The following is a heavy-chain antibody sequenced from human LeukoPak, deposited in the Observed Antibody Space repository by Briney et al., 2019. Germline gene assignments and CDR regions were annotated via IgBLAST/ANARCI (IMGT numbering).Heavy chain of an antibody. CDR1: GFSFNFHS. V-gene: IGHV3-23*01. J-gene: IGHJ4*02. CDR2: VTGNADRK. Sequence: GGSLRLSCAASGFSFNFHSMNWVRQFPGKGLEWVSGVTGNADRKNYADSVKGRFSISRDNSKKILYLQMNTLTAADTAIYYCAKGDKGSRGLITSWGQGNLVTVSS. CDR3: AKGDKGSRGLITS. D-gene: IGHD3-10*01.